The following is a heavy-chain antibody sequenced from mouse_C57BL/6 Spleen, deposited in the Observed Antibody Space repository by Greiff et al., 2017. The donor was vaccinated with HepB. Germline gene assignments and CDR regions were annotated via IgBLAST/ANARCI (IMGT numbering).Heavy chain of an antibody. CDR1: GYAFSSSW. D-gene: IGHD1-1*01. CDR2: IYPGDGDT. J-gene: IGHJ4*01. Sequence: VQLQQSGPELVKPGASVKISCKASGYAFSSSWMNWVKQRPGKGLEWIGRIYPGDGDTNYNGKFKGKATLTADKSSSTAYMQLSSLTSEDSAVYFCARSGLTTVVATGAMDYWGQGTSVTVSS. CDR3: ARSGLTTVVATGAMDY. V-gene: IGHV1-82*01.